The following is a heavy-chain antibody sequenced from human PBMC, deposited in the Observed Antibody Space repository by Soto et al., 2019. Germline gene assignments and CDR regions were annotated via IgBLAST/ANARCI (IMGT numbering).Heavy chain of an antibody. V-gene: IGHV3-66*01. CDR2: IYSGGST. J-gene: IGHJ6*03. Sequence: EVQLVESGGGLVQPGGSLRLSCAASGFTVSSNYMSWVRQAPGKGLEWVSVIYSGGSTYYADSVKGRFTISRDNSKNTLYLQMNSLRAEDTAVYYCARAPSSRDILTGYLYYYMDVWGKGTTVTVSS. D-gene: IGHD3-9*01. CDR3: ARAPSSRDILTGYLYYYMDV. CDR1: GFTVSSNY.